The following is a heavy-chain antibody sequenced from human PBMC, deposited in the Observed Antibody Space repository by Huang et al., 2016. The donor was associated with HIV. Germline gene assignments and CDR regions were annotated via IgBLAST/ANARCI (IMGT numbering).Heavy chain of an antibody. CDR2: INHNGRT. J-gene: IGHJ4*02. Sequence: QVQLHQWGAGLLKPSETLSLTCAVYGGSFSGPNWTWIRQTPGKGLEWIGEINHNGRTNYSPSLKRRVTISLDTSKNQFSLRLRSVTAADTAVYYCARGRGDARGFLGLDFWGQGTLVTVSS. CDR1: GGSFSGPN. D-gene: IGHD3-16*01. CDR3: ARGRGDARGFLGLDF. V-gene: IGHV4-34*01.